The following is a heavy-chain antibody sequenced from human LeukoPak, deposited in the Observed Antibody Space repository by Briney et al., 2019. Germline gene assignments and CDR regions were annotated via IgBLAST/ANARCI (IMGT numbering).Heavy chain of an antibody. Sequence: GASVKVPCKASGYTFTSYDINWVRQATGQGLEWMGWMNPNSGNTGYAQKFQGRVTITRNTSIGTAYMELSSLRSEDTAVYYCARGPYDSSGYYHFDYWGQGTLVTVSS. V-gene: IGHV1-8*03. CDR2: MNPNSGNT. J-gene: IGHJ4*02. D-gene: IGHD3-22*01. CDR1: GYTFTSYD. CDR3: ARGPYDSSGYYHFDY.